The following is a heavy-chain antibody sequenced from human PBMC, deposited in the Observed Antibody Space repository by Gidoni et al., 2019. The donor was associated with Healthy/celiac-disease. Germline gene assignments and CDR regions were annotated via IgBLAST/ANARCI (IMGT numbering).Heavy chain of an antibody. Sequence: QITLKESGPTLVKPTQTLTLTCTFSGFSLSTSGVGVGWIRQPPGKALEWLALIYWDDDKRYSPSLKSRLTITKDTSKNQVVLTMTNMDPVDTATYYCAHNLAYCSSTSCYFYAFDIWGQGTMVTVSS. V-gene: IGHV2-5*02. CDR3: AHNLAYCSSTSCYFYAFDI. CDR2: IYWDDDK. CDR1: GFSLSTSGVG. J-gene: IGHJ3*02. D-gene: IGHD2-2*01.